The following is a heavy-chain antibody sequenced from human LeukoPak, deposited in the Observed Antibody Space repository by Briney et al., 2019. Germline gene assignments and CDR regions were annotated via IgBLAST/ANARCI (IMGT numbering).Heavy chain of an antibody. D-gene: IGHD5-18*01. V-gene: IGHV3-30*18. J-gene: IGHJ4*02. CDR1: GFTFSSYG. CDR2: ISYDGSNK. Sequence: GGSLRLSCAASGFTFSSYGMHWARQAPGKGLEWVAVISYDGSNKYYADSVKGRFTISRDNSKNTLYLQMNSLRAEDTAVYYCAKDQDVDTAMVMGYWGQGTLVTVSS. CDR3: AKDQDVDTAMVMGY.